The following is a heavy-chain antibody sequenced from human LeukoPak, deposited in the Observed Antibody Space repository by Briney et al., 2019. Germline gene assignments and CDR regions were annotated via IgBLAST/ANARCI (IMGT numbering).Heavy chain of an antibody. CDR2: IYHSGST. D-gene: IGHD2-21*01. CDR3: ARSYCGGDCRFDY. Sequence: PSETLSLTXAVSGYSISSGYYWGWIRQPPGKGLEWIGSIYHSGSTYYNPSLKSRVTISVDTSKNQFSLKLSSVTAADTAVYYCARSYCGGDCRFDYWGQGTLVTVSS. CDR1: GYSISSGYY. V-gene: IGHV4-38-2*01. J-gene: IGHJ4*02.